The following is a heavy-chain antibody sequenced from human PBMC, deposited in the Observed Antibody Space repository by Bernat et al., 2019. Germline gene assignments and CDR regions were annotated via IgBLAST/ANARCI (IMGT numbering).Heavy chain of an antibody. D-gene: IGHD3-10*01. CDR3: ARGLFTMVRGAHPGWFDP. CDR1: GYTFTSYY. CDR2: INPSGGST. Sequence: QVQLVQSGAEVKKPGASVKVSCKASGYTFTSYYMHWVRQAPGQGLEWMGIINPSGGSTSYAQKFPGRVTMTRDTSTSTVYMELSSLRSEDTAVYYCARGLFTMVRGAHPGWFDPWGQGTLVTVSS. J-gene: IGHJ5*02. V-gene: IGHV1-46*03.